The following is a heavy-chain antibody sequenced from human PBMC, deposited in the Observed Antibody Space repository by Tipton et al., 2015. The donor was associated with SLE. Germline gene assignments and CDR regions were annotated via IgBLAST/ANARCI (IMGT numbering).Heavy chain of an antibody. Sequence: QLVQSGAEVKKPGASVKVSCKASGYTFTGYYMHWVRQAPGQGLEWMGWINPNSGSTSYAQKFQGRVTMTRDTSTSTVYMELSSLRSEDTAVYYCARHPFIAAAGAAYYYGMDVWGQGTTVTVSS. D-gene: IGHD6-13*01. CDR3: ARHPFIAAAGAAYYYGMDV. CDR1: GYTFTGYY. CDR2: INPNSGST. J-gene: IGHJ6*02. V-gene: IGHV1-46*01.